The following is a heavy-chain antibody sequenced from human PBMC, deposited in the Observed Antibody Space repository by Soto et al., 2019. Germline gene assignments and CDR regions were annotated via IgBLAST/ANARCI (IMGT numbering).Heavy chain of an antibody. V-gene: IGHV3-30*18. J-gene: IGHJ6*02. Sequence: QVQLVESGGGVVQPGRSLRLSCAASGFTFSSFGMHWVRQAPGKGLEWVAVISFDASNKYYADSVKGRFTISRDNSKNTLSLQMNSLKAEDTAVYYCAKDTSKYSNNWPAYYGLDVWGQGTTVTVSS. CDR1: GFTFSSFG. D-gene: IGHD1-1*01. CDR2: ISFDASNK. CDR3: AKDTSKYSNNWPAYYGLDV.